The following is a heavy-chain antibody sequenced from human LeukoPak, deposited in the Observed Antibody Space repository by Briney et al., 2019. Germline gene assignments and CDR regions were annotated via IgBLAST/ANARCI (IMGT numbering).Heavy chain of an antibody. CDR3: ASWVPDRGFDY. J-gene: IGHJ4*02. D-gene: IGHD3-10*01. Sequence: PGGSLRLSCAVTGFTFSSYVMSWVRQAPGKGLEWVSSISGSGGSTYYADSVKGRFTISRDNSKKTLYLQMNSLGADDTAVYYCASWVPDRGFDYWGQGTLVTVSS. CDR1: GFTFSSYV. CDR2: ISGSGGST. V-gene: IGHV3-23*01.